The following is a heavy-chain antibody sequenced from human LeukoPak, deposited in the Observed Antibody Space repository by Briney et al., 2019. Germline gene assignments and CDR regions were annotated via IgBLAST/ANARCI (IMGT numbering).Heavy chain of an antibody. J-gene: IGHJ4*02. D-gene: IGHD4-17*01. V-gene: IGHV3-43*02. CDR3: TKDYGDTGFPDY. CDR1: GFTFNNYA. Sequence: GGSPRLSCAASGFTFNNYAMHWVRHAPGEGVGWVSLISGDGSTTYYADSVKGRFTISRDNSKNSLYLQMKSLRTGDTSLYYCTKDYGDTGFPDYWGQGTHVTVSS. CDR2: ISGDGSTT.